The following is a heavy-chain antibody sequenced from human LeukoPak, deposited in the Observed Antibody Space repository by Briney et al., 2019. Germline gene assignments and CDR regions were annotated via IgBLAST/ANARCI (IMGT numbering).Heavy chain of an antibody. CDR1: GYTLTELS. CDR3: ATDQGGCGGDCPDAFDI. Sequence: ASVKVSCNVSGYTLTELSMHWVRQAPGKGLEWMGGFDPEDGETIYAQKFQGRVTMTEDTSTDTAYMELSSLRAEDTAVYYCATDQGGCGGDCPDAFDIWGQGTMVTVSS. V-gene: IGHV1-24*01. CDR2: FDPEDGET. D-gene: IGHD2-21*02. J-gene: IGHJ3*02.